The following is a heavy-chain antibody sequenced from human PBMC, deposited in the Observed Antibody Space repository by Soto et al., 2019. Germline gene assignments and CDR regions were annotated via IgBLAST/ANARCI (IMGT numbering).Heavy chain of an antibody. CDR1: RGTFKKYA. CDR2: ILPIFTSS. Sequence: QVHLLQSGAEVKKPGSSVKVSCKASRGTFKKYAFSWIRQAPGQGLEWMGTILPIFTSSNYAQKFQDRVTLHPDESTNSAYLELNNLKSDDTALYYCAEVKAVGWGGYDSWGQGTLVTVSS. CDR3: AEVKAVGWGGYDS. D-gene: IGHD3-10*01. J-gene: IGHJ4*02. V-gene: IGHV1-69*18.